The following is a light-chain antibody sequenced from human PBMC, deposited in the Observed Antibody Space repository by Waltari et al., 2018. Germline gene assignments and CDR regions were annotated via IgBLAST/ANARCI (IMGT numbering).Light chain of an antibody. CDR2: QDV. V-gene: IGLV3-1*01. CDR3: QVWDSGAAGV. Sequence: SYDLTQSPSVSVSPGQTASITCSGHDLEKKYVCWYQQKPGQSPVLLIYQDVRRPSEIPERFSGSNSGNTATLTISGTQPMDEADYYCQVWDSGAAGVFGTGAKVTVL. CDR1: DLEKKY. J-gene: IGLJ1*01.